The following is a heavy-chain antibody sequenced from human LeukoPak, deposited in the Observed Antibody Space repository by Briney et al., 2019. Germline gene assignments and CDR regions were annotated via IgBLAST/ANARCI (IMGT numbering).Heavy chain of an antibody. CDR3: ARGTIFGVVIHY. CDR2: IYSGGST. Sequence: PGGSLRLSCAASGFTFSSNYMSWVRQAPGKGLEWVSVIYSGGSTYYADSVKGRFTISRDNSKNTLYLQMNSLRAEDTAVYYCARGTIFGVVIHYWGQGTLVTVSS. V-gene: IGHV3-66*02. D-gene: IGHD3-3*01. CDR1: GFTFSSNY. J-gene: IGHJ4*02.